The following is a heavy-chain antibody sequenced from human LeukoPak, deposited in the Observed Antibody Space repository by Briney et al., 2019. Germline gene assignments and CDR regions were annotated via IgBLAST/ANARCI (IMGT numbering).Heavy chain of an antibody. D-gene: IGHD2-15*01. CDR2: ISWNSGSI. J-gene: IGHJ4*02. CDR3: ARGYCSGGSCSKFDY. Sequence: PGGSLRLSCAASGFTFDDYAMHWVRQAPGRGLEWVSGISWNSGSIGYADSVKGRFTISRDNSKNTLYLQMNSLRAEDTAVYYCARGYCSGGSCSKFDYWGQGTLVTVSS. V-gene: IGHV3-9*01. CDR1: GFTFDDYA.